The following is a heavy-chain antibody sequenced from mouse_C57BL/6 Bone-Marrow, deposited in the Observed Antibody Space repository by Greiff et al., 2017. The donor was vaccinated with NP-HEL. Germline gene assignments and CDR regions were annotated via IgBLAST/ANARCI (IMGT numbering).Heavy chain of an antibody. D-gene: IGHD2-2*01. CDR1: GYTFTSYW. J-gene: IGHJ2*01. V-gene: IGHV1-72*01. CDR2: IDPNSGGT. CDR3: ARTYGNDAYYFDY. Sequence: QVQLQQPGAELVKPGASVKLSCKASGYTFTSYWMHWVKQRPGRGLGWIGRIDPNSGGTKYNEKFKSKATLTVDKPSSTAYMQLSSLTSEDSAVYYCARTYGNDAYYFDYWGQGTTLTVSS.